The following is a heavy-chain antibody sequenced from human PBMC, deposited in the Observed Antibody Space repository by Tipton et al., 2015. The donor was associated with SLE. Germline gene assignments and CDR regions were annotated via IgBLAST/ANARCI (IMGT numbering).Heavy chain of an antibody. Sequence: QLVQSGAEVKKPGASVKVSCMASGYTSTSYYMHWVRQAPGQGLEWMGIVNPSGGSTSYAQKFQGRVTMTRDTSTSTVYMELNSLRSDDTAVYYCASQTGGLDYWGQGTLVTVSS. CDR2: VNPSGGST. CDR1: GYTSTSYY. D-gene: IGHD7-27*01. CDR3: ASQTGGLDY. V-gene: IGHV1-46*01. J-gene: IGHJ4*02.